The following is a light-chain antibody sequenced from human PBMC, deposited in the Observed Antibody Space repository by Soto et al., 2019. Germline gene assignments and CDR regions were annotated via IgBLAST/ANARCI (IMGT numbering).Light chain of an antibody. CDR3: QQYNNWPLT. J-gene: IGKJ4*01. CDR2: GAS. V-gene: IGKV3-15*01. Sequence: EIVMTQSPATLSVSPGERVTLSCRARQSVSSNLAWYQQKPGQAPRLLIYGASTRAPGIPARFSGSGSGTEFTLTISSLQSEDFAVYYCQQYNNWPLTLGGGTKVEIK. CDR1: QSVSSN.